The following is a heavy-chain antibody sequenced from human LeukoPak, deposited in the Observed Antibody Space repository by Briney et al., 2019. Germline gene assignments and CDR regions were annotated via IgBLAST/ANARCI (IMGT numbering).Heavy chain of an antibody. CDR1: GFTFNTYW. J-gene: IGHJ4*02. D-gene: IGHD3-3*01. CDR2: IKQDGSEK. CDR3: AGEPFWSGYYSNLHFDY. Sequence: GGSLRLSCAASGFTFNTYWMTWVRQAPGKGLEWVANIKQDGSEKYYVDSVKGRFTISRDNAKNSLYLQMNSLRAEDTAVYYCAGEPFWSGYYSNLHFDYWGQGTLVTVSS. V-gene: IGHV3-7*01.